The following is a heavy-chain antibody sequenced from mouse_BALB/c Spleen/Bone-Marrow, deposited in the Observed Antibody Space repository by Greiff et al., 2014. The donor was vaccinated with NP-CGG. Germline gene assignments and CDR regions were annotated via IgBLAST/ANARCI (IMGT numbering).Heavy chain of an antibody. Sequence: VQLQQSGAELVKPGASVKLSCKASGYTSTSYWMHWVKQRPGQGLEWIGEINPSNGRTNYNEKFKSKATLTVDKSSSTAYMQLSSLTSEDSAVYYCARRYYGNYFDYWGQGTTLTVSS. J-gene: IGHJ2*01. V-gene: IGHV1S81*02. D-gene: IGHD2-1*01. CDR3: ARRYYGNYFDY. CDR2: INPSNGRT. CDR1: GYTSTSYW.